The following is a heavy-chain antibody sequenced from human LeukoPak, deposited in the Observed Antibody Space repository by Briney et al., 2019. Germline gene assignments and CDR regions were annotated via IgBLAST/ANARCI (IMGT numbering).Heavy chain of an antibody. Sequence: GGSLRLSCAGSGFIFSNYEMNWVRQAPGKGLEWVPYISSTGSDIYYADSVKGRFTISRDNAKNSLYLQMNSLRAEDTAVYYCARDRPYSGSHGGDYWGQGTLVSVSS. J-gene: IGHJ4*02. D-gene: IGHD1-26*01. CDR1: GFIFSNYE. CDR2: ISSTGSDI. V-gene: IGHV3-48*03. CDR3: ARDRPYSGSHGGDY.